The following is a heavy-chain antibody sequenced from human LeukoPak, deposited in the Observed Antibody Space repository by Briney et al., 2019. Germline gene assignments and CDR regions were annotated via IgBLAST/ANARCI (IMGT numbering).Heavy chain of an antibody. CDR3: TRGDPTATHYYYGMDV. Sequence: GGSLRLSCTASGFTFGDYAMSWVRQAPGKGLEWVGFISSKAYGGTTEYAASVKGRFTISRDDSKSIAYLQMNSLKTEDTAVYYCTRGDPTATHYYYGMDVWGQGTTVTVSS. CDR1: GFTFGDYA. CDR2: ISSKAYGGTT. V-gene: IGHV3-49*04. J-gene: IGHJ6*02. D-gene: IGHD2-2*01.